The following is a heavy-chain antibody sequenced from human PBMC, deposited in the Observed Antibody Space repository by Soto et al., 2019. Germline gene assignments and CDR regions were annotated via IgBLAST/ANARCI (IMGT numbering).Heavy chain of an antibody. CDR3: ARARYYDWCFDL. Sequence: PSDTLSLTCTVSGGSINGAGDSWGWVQQSPGKGLEWIGNSYHSGSSYSNPPLQSRVTISVDRSKAQFYLTLTSVTAADTAVYFCARARYYDWCFDLRGRRTPVTVSS. J-gene: IGHJ4*02. V-gene: IGHV4-30-2*06. CDR1: GGSINGAGDS. CDR2: SYHSGSS. D-gene: IGHD3-9*01.